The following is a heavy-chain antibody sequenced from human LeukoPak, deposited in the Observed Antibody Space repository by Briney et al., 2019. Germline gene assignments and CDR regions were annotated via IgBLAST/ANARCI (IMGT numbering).Heavy chain of an antibody. D-gene: IGHD3-16*02. CDR3: ARGAYYDKVWGSYRYSPFDY. J-gene: IGHJ4*02. CDR2: INHSGST. V-gene: IGHV4-4*02. Sequence: SETLSLTCAVSGGSISSSNWWSWVRQPPGKGLEWIGEINHSGSTNYNPSLKSRVTISVDKPKNQFSLTLSSVTAADTAVYYCARGAYYDKVWGSYRYSPFDYWGQGTLVTVSS. CDR1: GGSISSSNW.